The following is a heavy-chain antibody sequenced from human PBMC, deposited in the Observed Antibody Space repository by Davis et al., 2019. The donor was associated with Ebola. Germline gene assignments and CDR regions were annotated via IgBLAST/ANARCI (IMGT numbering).Heavy chain of an antibody. CDR1: GFTLSIYT. Sequence: GGSLRLSCAASGFTLSIYTMNWVRQAPGRGLEWVSSISRSSIYYADSVKGRFTISRDNAKNSLYLQMNSLRADDTAIYYCARDWYGDYDDAFDVWGQGTMVTVSS. CDR2: ISRSSIY. V-gene: IGHV3-21*01. J-gene: IGHJ3*01. D-gene: IGHD4-17*01. CDR3: ARDWYGDYDDAFDV.